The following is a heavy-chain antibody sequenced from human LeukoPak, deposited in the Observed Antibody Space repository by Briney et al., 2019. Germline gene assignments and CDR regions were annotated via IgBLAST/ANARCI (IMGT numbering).Heavy chain of an antibody. D-gene: IGHD2-15*01. Sequence: GGSLRLSCAASGFTFSSYAMSWVRQTPEKRLEFVANIKEDGSEKYYVDSVKGRFTISRDNSKNTLSLQINSLRAEDTAVYYCAKERSEVVVAATNYWGQGTLVTVSS. CDR1: GFTFSSYA. CDR3: AKERSEVVVAATNY. J-gene: IGHJ4*02. CDR2: IKEDGSEK. V-gene: IGHV3-7*03.